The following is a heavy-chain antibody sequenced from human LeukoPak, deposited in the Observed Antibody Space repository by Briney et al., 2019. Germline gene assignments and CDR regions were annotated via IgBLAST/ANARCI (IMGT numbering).Heavy chain of an antibody. Sequence: SETLSLTCTVSGGSVSSGRDYWSWIRRPPGKGLEWIGFIYYSGSTNYNPSLKSRVTISVDTSKNQFSLKLSSVTAADTAVYYCARDLSSGGAFDIWGQGTMVTVPS. J-gene: IGHJ3*02. V-gene: IGHV4-61*01. CDR3: ARDLSSGGAFDI. CDR1: GGSVSSGRDY. D-gene: IGHD6-19*01. CDR2: IYYSGST.